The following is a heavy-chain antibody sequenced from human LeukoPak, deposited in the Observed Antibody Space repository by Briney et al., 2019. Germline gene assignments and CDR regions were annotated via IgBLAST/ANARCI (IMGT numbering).Heavy chain of an antibody. V-gene: IGHV4-59*12. Sequence: KPSETLSLTCTVSGGSISSYYWSWIRQPPGKGLEWIGYIYYSGSTNYNPSLKSRVTISVDRSKNQFSLKLSSVTAADTAVYYCARAAVGAFDYWGQGTLVTVSS. J-gene: IGHJ4*02. D-gene: IGHD3-16*01. CDR1: GGSISSYY. CDR3: ARAAVGAFDY. CDR2: IYYSGST.